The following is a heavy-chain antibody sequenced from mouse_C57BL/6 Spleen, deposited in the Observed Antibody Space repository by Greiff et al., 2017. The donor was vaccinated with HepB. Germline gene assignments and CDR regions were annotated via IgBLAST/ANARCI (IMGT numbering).Heavy chain of an antibody. CDR2: ISGGGGNT. D-gene: IGHD1-1*01. J-gene: IGHJ1*03. CDR1: GFTFSSYT. V-gene: IGHV5-9*01. CDR3: SRPSYYGSSGYFDV. Sequence: DVRVVESGGGLVKPGGSLKLSCAASGFTFSSYTMSWVRQTPEKRLEWVATISGGGGNTYYPDSVKGRFTISRDNAKNTLYLQMSSLRSEDTALYYCSRPSYYGSSGYFDVWGTGTTVTVSS.